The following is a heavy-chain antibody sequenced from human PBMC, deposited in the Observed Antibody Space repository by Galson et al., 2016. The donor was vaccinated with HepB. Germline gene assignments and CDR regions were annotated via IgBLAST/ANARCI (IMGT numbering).Heavy chain of an antibody. CDR2: IYWDDDN. Sequence: PALVKPTQTLTLTCTFSGFSLTTSGVSVGWIRQPPGKALEWLALIYWDDDNRSSPSLNTRLTITKDTSINQVVLTMTNMDPVDTGTYYCVYNSPRQQLAPNNYQYYYMDVWGKGTTVTVSS. J-gene: IGHJ6*03. CDR3: VYNSPRQQLAPNNYQYYYMDV. D-gene: IGHD6-13*01. V-gene: IGHV2-5*04. CDR1: GFSLTTSGVS.